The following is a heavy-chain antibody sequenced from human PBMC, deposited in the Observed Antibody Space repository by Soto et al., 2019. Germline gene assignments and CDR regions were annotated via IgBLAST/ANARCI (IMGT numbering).Heavy chain of an antibody. D-gene: IGHD4-17*01. Sequence: GASVKVSSKAPGGTFSSYTISWVRQAPGQGLEWMGRIIPILGIANYAQKFQGRVTITADKSTSTAYMELSSLRSEDTAVYYCASSHGDYGDAFDIWGQGTMVTVSS. V-gene: IGHV1-69*02. CDR3: ASSHGDYGDAFDI. CDR2: IIPILGIA. J-gene: IGHJ3*02. CDR1: GGTFSSYT.